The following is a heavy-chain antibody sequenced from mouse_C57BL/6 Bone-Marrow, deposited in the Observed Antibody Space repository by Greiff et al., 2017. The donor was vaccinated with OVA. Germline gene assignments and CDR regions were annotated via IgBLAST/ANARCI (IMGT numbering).Heavy chain of an antibody. CDR1: GYTFTDYY. CDR3: ARRLLVPNYYYMDY. Sequence: EVQLQQSGPVLVKPGASVKMSCKASGYTFTDYYMNWVKQSHGKSLEWIGVINPYNGGTSYNKKLKGKATLTVDKSSSTAYMELNSLTSEDSAVYYCARRLLVPNYYYMDYWGQGTSVTVSS. V-gene: IGHV1-19*01. CDR2: INPYNGGT. D-gene: IGHD2-1*01. J-gene: IGHJ4*01.